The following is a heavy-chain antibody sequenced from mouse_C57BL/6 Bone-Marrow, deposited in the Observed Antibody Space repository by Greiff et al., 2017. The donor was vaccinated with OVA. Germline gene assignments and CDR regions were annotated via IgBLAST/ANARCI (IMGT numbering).Heavy chain of an antibody. D-gene: IGHD1-1*01. V-gene: IGHV5-12*01. Sequence: EVQLVESGGGLVQPGGSLKLSCAASGFTFSDYYMYWVRQTPEKRLEWVAYISNGGGSTYYPDTVKGRFTISRDNAKNTLYLQMSRLKSEDTAMYYCARHGYYGSSYAWFAYWGQGTLVTVSA. CDR2: ISNGGGST. J-gene: IGHJ3*01. CDR1: GFTFSDYY. CDR3: ARHGYYGSSYAWFAY.